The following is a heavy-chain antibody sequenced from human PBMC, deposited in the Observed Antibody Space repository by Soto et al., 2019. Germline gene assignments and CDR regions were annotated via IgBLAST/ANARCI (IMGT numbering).Heavy chain of an antibody. CDR2: TYYRSKWYN. CDR3: ARMGYSYGSTFHY. Sequence: QTLSLTCAISGDIVSSNSAAWNWIRQSPSRGLEWLGRTYYRSKWYNDYAVSVKSRITINPDTSKNKISLQLNSVNPEDTAVYYCARMGYSYGSTFHYWVQGTLVTVSS. V-gene: IGHV6-1*01. J-gene: IGHJ4*02. CDR1: GDIVSSNSAA. D-gene: IGHD5-18*01.